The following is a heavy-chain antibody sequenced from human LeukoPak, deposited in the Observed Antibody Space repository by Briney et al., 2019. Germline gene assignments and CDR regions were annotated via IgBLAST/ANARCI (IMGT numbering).Heavy chain of an antibody. Sequence: GGSLRLSCAASGFTLSNSYMTWVRQAPGKGLEWGSVIYSGGSADYADSVKGRFTISRDSSKNTLYLQMSSLRAEDTAMYYCAGHWSRGLWGQGTLVTVSS. CDR1: GFTLSNSY. J-gene: IGHJ4*02. V-gene: IGHV3-53*01. CDR3: AGHWSRGL. D-gene: IGHD1-1*01. CDR2: IYSGGSA.